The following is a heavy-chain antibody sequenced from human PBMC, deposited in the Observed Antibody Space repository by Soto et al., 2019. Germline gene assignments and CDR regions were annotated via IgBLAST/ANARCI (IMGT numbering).Heavy chain of an antibody. V-gene: IGHV3-7*01. CDR1: GFTFSRYW. CDR3: AKAPDGSGREYYCDY. D-gene: IGHD3-10*01. CDR2: INQDGTEK. Sequence: VGSLRLSCGPSGFTFSRYWMTWVRQVPGKGLEWVANINQDGTEKYYLASVKGRFTISRDNAKDSLDLQMNALSADDTAVYYCAKAPDGSGREYYCDYWGQGTLVTVSS. J-gene: IGHJ4*02.